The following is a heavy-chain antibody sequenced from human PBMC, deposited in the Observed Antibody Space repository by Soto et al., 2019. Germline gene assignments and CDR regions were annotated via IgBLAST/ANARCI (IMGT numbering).Heavy chain of an antibody. CDR2: IWYDGSKE. Sequence: QVQLVESGGGVVQPGRSLRLSCAASGFTFSGHGMHWVRQAPGKGLEWVAVIWYDGSKENYADSVKGRFTISRDNSKNTLYLPMNSLRAEDTAVYYCARLYGDYRLDYWGQGTLVTVSS. V-gene: IGHV3-33*01. CDR3: ARLYGDYRLDY. J-gene: IGHJ4*02. D-gene: IGHD4-17*01. CDR1: GFTFSGHG.